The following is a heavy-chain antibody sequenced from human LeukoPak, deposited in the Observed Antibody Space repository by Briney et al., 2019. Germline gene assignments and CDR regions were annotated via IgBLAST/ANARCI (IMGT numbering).Heavy chain of an antibody. CDR1: GYTFTSYG. V-gene: IGHV1-18*01. CDR2: ISACNGNT. J-gene: IGHJ4*02. Sequence: ASVKVSCKASGYTFTSYGISWVRQAPGQGLEWMGWISACNGNTNYAQKLQGRVTMTTDTSTSTAYMELRSLRSDDTAVYYCARVTMVRGVITPWHFDYWGQGTLVTVSS. CDR3: ARVTMVRGVITPWHFDY. D-gene: IGHD3-10*01.